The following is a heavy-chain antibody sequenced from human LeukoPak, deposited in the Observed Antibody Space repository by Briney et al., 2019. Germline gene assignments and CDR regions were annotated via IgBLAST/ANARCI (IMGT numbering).Heavy chain of an antibody. V-gene: IGHV3-30-3*01. Sequence: GGSLRLSCTACGFTFSSYAMHWVRQAPGKGLEWMAVISYDGSNKYYADSVKGRLTISRDNSKNTLYLQMNSLRAEDTAVYYCAKDLYYDSSGYSRLSAFDIWGQGTMVTVSS. D-gene: IGHD3-22*01. CDR1: GFTFSSYA. CDR2: ISYDGSNK. J-gene: IGHJ3*02. CDR3: AKDLYYDSSGYSRLSAFDI.